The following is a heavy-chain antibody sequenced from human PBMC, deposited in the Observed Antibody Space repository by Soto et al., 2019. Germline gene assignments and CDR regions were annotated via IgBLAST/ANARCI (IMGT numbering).Heavy chain of an antibody. J-gene: IGHJ5*02. CDR1: GGSISSGDYY. Sequence: KTSETLSLTCTVSGGSISSGDYYWSWIRQPPGKGLEWIGYIYYSGSTYYNPSLKSRVTISVDTSKNQFSLKLSSVTAADTAVYYCARDEKVTGTTLSWLDPWGQGTLVTVSS. V-gene: IGHV4-30-4*01. D-gene: IGHD1-7*01. CDR2: IYYSGST. CDR3: ARDEKVTGTTLSWLDP.